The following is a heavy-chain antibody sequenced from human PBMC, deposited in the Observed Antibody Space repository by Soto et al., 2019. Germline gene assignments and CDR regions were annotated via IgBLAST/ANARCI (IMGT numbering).Heavy chain of an antibody. CDR1: GFTFSSYA. CDR2: ISGSGGST. CDR3: ASGYYYDSSGYSPRDHYGYYYGMDV. J-gene: IGHJ6*02. V-gene: IGHV3-23*01. Sequence: PGGSLRLSCAASGFTFSSYAMSWVRQAPGKGLEWVSTISGSGGSTYYADSVKGRFTISRDNSKNTLYLQMNSLRAEDTAVYYCASGYYYDSSGYSPRDHYGYYYGMDVWGQGTTVTVSS. D-gene: IGHD3-22*01.